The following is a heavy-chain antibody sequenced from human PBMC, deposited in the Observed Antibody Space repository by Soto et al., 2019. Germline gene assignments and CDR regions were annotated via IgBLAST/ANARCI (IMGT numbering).Heavy chain of an antibody. CDR2: IIPLFRKT. Sequence: QVELVQSGAEVKRPGSSVKFSCKASGDMFRNSAFSWVRQAPGQGLAWMGVIIPLFRKTDVAQKFQGRVNFTADESTSSLYMEVSSLTSEDTAVYYCARARLSNGDPNIYFFYGLDVWGQGTTITVSS. V-gene: IGHV1-69*01. D-gene: IGHD3-10*01. J-gene: IGHJ6*02. CDR3: ARARLSNGDPNIYFFYGLDV. CDR1: GDMFRNSA.